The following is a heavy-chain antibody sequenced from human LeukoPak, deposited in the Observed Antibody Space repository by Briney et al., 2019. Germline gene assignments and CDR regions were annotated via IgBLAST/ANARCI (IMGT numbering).Heavy chain of an antibody. CDR3: ARGGEKALVGTRNKDWFDP. CDR2: INSDGTTT. V-gene: IGHV3-74*01. J-gene: IGHJ5*02. Sequence: GGSLRLSCAASGFTFSNYWMHWVRQAAGKGLVWVSRINSDGTTTTYADSVKGRFTISRDNAKNTLYLQMNSLRAEDTAVYHCARGGEKALVGTRNKDWFDPWGQGTLVTVSS. CDR1: GFTFSNYW. D-gene: IGHD5-12*01.